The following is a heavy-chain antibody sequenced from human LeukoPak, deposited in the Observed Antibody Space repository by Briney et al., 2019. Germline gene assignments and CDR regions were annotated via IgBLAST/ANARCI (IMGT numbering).Heavy chain of an antibody. CDR3: ARDIYYGSANFDY. J-gene: IGHJ4*02. CDR1: GFTFSSYE. V-gene: IGHV3-48*03. D-gene: IGHD3-10*01. CDR2: ISGSGGTI. Sequence: PGGSLRLSCAASGFTFSSYEMNWVRQAPGKGLEWVSYISGSGGTIHYADSVKGRFTISRDNAKNSLFLQMNSLRAEDTAVYYCARDIYYGSANFDYWGQGTLVTVSS.